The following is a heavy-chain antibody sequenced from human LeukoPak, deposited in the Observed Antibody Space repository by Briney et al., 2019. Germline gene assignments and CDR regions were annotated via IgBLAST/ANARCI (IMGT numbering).Heavy chain of an antibody. Sequence: GGSLRLSCAVSGFTFSSYWMNWVRQAPGKGLEWVASIKQDGGEKSYVDSVKGRLTISRDNAKNSLYLQMSSLRAEDTAVYYCARDGTAAGLYFDLWGQGTLVTVSS. CDR3: ARDGTAAGLYFDL. CDR1: GFTFSSYW. CDR2: IKQDGGEK. V-gene: IGHV3-7*01. J-gene: IGHJ4*01. D-gene: IGHD6-13*01.